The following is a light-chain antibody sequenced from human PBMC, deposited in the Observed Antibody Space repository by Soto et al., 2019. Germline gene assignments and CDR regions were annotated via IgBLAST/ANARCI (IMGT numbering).Light chain of an antibody. CDR1: QTISSY. CDR2: AAS. CDR3: QQSSNIPYT. J-gene: IGKJ2*01. Sequence: DIQMTQSPSYLSASVGDRVTITCRASQTISSYLNWYQQNPGKAPKLLIYAASSLQSGVPSRFSGSGSGTDFTLTISSLQPEDFATYYCQQSSNIPYTFGQGTKLEIK. V-gene: IGKV1-39*01.